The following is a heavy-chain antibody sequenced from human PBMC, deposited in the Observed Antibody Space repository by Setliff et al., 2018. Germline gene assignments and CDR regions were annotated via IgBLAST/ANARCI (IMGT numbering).Heavy chain of an antibody. J-gene: IGHJ3*01. CDR2: IKSYGSGGTI. V-gene: IGHV3-15*01. CDR1: GLRFSGAW. D-gene: IGHD2-8*01. CDR3: VHNADFIGTFNT. Sequence: AGGSLRLSCAVSGLRFSGAWVSWVRQAPGKGLEWAGRIKSYGSGGTIDYAAPVEGRFTISRDDSKNTVYLQMSSLKIEDTAVYYCVHNADFIGTFNTWGQGTMVTVSS.